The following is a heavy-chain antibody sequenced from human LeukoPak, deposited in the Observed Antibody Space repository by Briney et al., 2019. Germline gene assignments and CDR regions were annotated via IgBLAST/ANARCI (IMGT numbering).Heavy chain of an antibody. D-gene: IGHD3-22*01. CDR2: ISGSGGST. Sequence: HPWGSLRLSCAASGFPFSSYAMSWVRQAPGKGLEWVSAISGSGGSTYYADSVKGRFTISRDNSKNTLYLQMNSLRAEDTAVYYCAKDHLRYYYDSSDFDYWGQGTLVTVSS. J-gene: IGHJ4*02. CDR3: AKDHLRYYYDSSDFDY. CDR1: GFPFSSYA. V-gene: IGHV3-23*01.